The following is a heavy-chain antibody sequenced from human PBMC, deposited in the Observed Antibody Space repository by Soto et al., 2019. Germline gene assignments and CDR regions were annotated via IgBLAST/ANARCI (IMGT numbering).Heavy chain of an antibody. Sequence: EVQLVETGGGLIQPGGSLRLSCVVSGISVSSNYMSWVRQAPGKGLEWVSLLYSGGTTYYADYVKGRFTISRDNSKNPLFLQMNSLKTEDTAVYYCARGQQVTMNRGVQGFDLWGQGTLVTVSS. V-gene: IGHV3-53*02. CDR3: ARGQQVTMNRGVQGFDL. J-gene: IGHJ4*02. CDR1: GISVSSNY. CDR2: LYSGGTT. D-gene: IGHD3-10*01.